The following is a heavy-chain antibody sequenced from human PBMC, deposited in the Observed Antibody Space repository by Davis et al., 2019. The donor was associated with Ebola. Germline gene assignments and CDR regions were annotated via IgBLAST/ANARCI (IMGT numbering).Heavy chain of an antibody. CDR3: ARLNTMIVVVRRLGTYFDY. CDR1: GGSISSSSYY. Sequence: MPSETLSLTCTVSGGSISSSSYYWGWIRQPPGKGLEWIGSIYYSGSTYYNPSLKSRVTISVDTSKNQFSLKLSSVTAADTAVYYCARLNTMIVVVRRLGTYFDYWGQGTLVTVSS. V-gene: IGHV4-39*01. CDR2: IYYSGST. D-gene: IGHD3-22*01. J-gene: IGHJ4*02.